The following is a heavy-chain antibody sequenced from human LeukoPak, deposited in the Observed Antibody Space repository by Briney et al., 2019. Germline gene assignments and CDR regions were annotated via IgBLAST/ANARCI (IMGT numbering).Heavy chain of an antibody. CDR1: GFTPSSYW. Sequence: PGGSLRLSCAASGFTPSSYWMTWVRQAPGKGLEWVSYISSSGSTIYYADSVKGRFTISRDNAKNSLYLQMNSLRAEDTAVYYCAELGITMIGGVWGKGTTVTISS. CDR3: AELGITMIGGV. J-gene: IGHJ6*04. V-gene: IGHV3-48*03. CDR2: ISSSGSTI. D-gene: IGHD3-10*02.